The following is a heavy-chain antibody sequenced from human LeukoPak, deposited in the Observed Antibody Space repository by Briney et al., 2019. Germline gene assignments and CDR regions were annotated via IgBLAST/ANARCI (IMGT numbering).Heavy chain of an antibody. D-gene: IGHD3-22*01. J-gene: IGHJ4*02. CDR2: IYTSGST. Sequence: SETLSLTCTASGGPISSGSYYWSWIRQPAGKGLEWIGRIYTSGSTNYNPSLKSPVTISVDTSKNQFSLKLSPVPASDTPVYYCARGSTYYYDSSIDYWGQGTLVTVSS. CDR1: GGPISSGSYY. CDR3: ARGSTYYYDSSIDY. V-gene: IGHV4-61*02.